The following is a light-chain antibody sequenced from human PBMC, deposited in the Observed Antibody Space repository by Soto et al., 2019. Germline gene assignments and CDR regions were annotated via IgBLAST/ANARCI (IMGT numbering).Light chain of an antibody. J-gene: IGKJ2*01. CDR2: DAS. V-gene: IGKV3-11*01. CDR3: QERVNLYT. CDR1: QSVDSY. Sequence: IVLTQSPATLSLSPGESATLSCRASQSVDSYLAWYQQKPGQAPRLLVYDASNRATGIPARFSGSGSGTVFTLTISIVEPEDFAVYYCQERVNLYTFGQGNTLPI.